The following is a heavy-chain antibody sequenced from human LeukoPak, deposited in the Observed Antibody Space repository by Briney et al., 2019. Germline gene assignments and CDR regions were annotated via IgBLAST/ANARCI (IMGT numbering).Heavy chain of an antibody. D-gene: IGHD3-22*01. V-gene: IGHV1-3*03. CDR1: GYTFTSYA. CDR2: INAGNGNT. J-gene: IGHJ4*02. Sequence: ASVKVSCKASGYTFTSYAMHWVRQAPGQRLEWMGWINAGNGNTKYSQEFQGRVTISRDTSASTAYMELSSLRSEDTAMYYCATSGDYYDSSGYYYWGQGTLVTVSS. CDR3: ATSGDYYDSSGYYY.